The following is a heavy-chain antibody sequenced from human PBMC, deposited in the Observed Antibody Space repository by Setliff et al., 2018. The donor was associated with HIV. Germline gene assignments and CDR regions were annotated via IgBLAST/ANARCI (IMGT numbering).Heavy chain of an antibody. D-gene: IGHD1-26*01. J-gene: IGHJ3*02. CDR1: GGSISSGGYY. V-gene: IGHV4-31*03. CDR3: ARDGWEKEAFDI. CDR2: INYSGST. Sequence: SETLSLTCTVSGGSISSGGYYWSWIRQHPGKGREWIGYINYSGSTYYNPSLKSRVTISVDTSKNQFSLKLSSVTAADTAVYYCARDGWEKEAFDIWGQGKMVTVSS.